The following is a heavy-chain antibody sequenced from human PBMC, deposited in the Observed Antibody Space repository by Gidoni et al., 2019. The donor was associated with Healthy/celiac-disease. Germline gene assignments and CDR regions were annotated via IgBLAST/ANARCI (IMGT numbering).Heavy chain of an antibody. CDR2: IKSKTEGGTT. Sequence: EVQLVESGGGLVKPGGSLRLSCAASGFTFSNAWMSWVRQAPGKGLEWVGRIKSKTEGGTTDYAAPVKGRFTISRDDSKNTLYLQMNSLKTEDTAVYYCTTVSVDIVATITAYYYYYGMDVWGQGTTVTVSS. J-gene: IGHJ6*02. V-gene: IGHV3-15*01. CDR3: TTVSVDIVATITAYYYYYGMDV. D-gene: IGHD5-12*01. CDR1: GFTFSNAW.